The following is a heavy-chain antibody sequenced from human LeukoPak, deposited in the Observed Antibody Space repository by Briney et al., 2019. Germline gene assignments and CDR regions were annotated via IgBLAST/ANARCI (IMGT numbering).Heavy chain of an antibody. J-gene: IGHJ4*02. CDR3: ARTVGATYYFDY. CDR1: GGSISSYY. V-gene: IGHV4-59*01. CDR2: IYYSGST. D-gene: IGHD1-26*01. Sequence: SETLSLTCTVSGGSISSYYWSWIRQPPGKGLEWIGYIYYSGSTNYNPSLKSRVTISVDTSKNQFSLKLSSVTATDTAVYYCARTVGATYYFDYWGQGTLVTVSS.